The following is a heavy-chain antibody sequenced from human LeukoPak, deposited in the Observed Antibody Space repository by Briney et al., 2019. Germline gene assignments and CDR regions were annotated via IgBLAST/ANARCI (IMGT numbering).Heavy chain of an antibody. CDR2: IYYSGST. J-gene: IGHJ4*02. Sequence: PSETLSLTCAVYGGSFSGYYWGWIRQPPGKGLEWIGSIYYSGSTYYNPSLKSRVTISVDTSKNQFSLKLSSVTAADTAVYYCARINPYGSGSYYNRFPDYWGQGTLVTVSS. CDR3: ARINPYGSGSYYNRFPDY. V-gene: IGHV4-39*01. CDR1: GGSFSGYY. D-gene: IGHD3-10*01.